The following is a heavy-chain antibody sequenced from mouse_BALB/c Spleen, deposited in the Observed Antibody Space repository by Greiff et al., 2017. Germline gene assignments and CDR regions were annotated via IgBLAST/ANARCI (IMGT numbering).Heavy chain of an antibody. CDR3: ANYYGSSHYAMDY. D-gene: IGHD1-1*01. Sequence: EVKLVESGPSLVKPSQTLSLTCSVTGDSITSGYWNWIRKFPGNKLEYMGYISYSGSTYYNPSLKSRISITRDTSKNQYYLQLNSVTTEDTATYYCANYYGSSHYAMDYWGQGTSVTVSS. J-gene: IGHJ4*01. V-gene: IGHV3-8*02. CDR2: ISYSGST. CDR1: GDSITSGY.